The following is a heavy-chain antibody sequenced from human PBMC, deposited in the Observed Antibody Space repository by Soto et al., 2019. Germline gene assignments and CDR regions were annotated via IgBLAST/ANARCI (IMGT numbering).Heavy chain of an antibody. V-gene: IGHV3-30*18. CDR3: PNQFGLVHTAMPTHYSYYMDV. J-gene: IGHJ6*02. D-gene: IGHD5-18*01. CDR2: ISYDGSNK. CDR1: GFTFSSYG. Sequence: PGGTLRLSSAASGFTFSSYGMHWVRQAPGKGLEWVAVISYDGSNKYYADSVKGRFTISRDNSKNTLYLQMNSLRAEDTAVYYCPNQFGLVHTAMPTHYSYYMDVWGQGTTVTVSS.